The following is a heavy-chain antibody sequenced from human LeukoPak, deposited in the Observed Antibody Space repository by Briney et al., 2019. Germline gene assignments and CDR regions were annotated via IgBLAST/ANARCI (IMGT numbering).Heavy chain of an antibody. J-gene: IGHJ4*02. Sequence: SETLSLTCTVSGDSISTYYWSWIRQPPGKGLEWIGNIYYSGITNYNPSLKSRVTISVDTSKNQFSLKLSSVTAADTAVYYCARGSINRGYSSGWYVRRPRVFDYWGQGTLVTVSS. CDR1: GDSISTYY. D-gene: IGHD6-19*01. CDR2: IYYSGIT. CDR3: ARGSINRGYSSGWYVRRPRVFDY. V-gene: IGHV4-59*12.